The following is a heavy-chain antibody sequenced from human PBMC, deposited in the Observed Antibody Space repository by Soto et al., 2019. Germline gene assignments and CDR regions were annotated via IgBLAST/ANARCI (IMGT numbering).Heavy chain of an antibody. V-gene: IGHV1-18*01. CDR1: GEGFTSFG. Sequence: APVKVSCKASGEGFTSFGMRWVRQAPGQGLEWMGWISAYNGNTNYAQNFQGRVTMTTDTSTSTAYMELRSLRSDDTAVYYCARGGPPMDYWGKGTLVPVSS. J-gene: IGHJ4*02. D-gene: IGHD3-16*01. CDR2: ISAYNGNT. CDR3: ARGGPPMDY.